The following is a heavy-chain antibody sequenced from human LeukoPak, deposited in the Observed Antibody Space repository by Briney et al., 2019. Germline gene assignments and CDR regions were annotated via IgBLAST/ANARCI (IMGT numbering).Heavy chain of an antibody. CDR3: ARYYCSSTSCCFDL. J-gene: IGHJ2*01. CDR1: GGSISSGGYY. V-gene: IGHV4-30-2*01. Sequence: PSQTLSLTCTVSGGSISSGGYYWSWIRQPPGKGLEWIGYIYHSGSTYYNPSLKSRVTISVDRSKNQFSLKLSSVTAADTAVYYCARYYCSSTSCCFDLWGRGTLVTVSS. D-gene: IGHD2-2*01. CDR2: IYHSGST.